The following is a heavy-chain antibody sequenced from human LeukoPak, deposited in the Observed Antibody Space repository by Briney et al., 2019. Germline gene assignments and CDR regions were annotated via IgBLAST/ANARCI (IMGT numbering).Heavy chain of an antibody. CDR1: GGFINSYY. CDR3: ARGGTMATVPL. V-gene: IGHV4-59*08. CDR2: IFYSGST. Sequence: PSETLSLTCTVSGGFINSYYWSWIRQPPGKGLEWIGYIFYSGSTNYNPSLKSRVTISVDTSKNQFSLKLSSVTAADTAVYYCARGGTMATVPLWGQGTLVTVSS. D-gene: IGHD4-17*01. J-gene: IGHJ4*02.